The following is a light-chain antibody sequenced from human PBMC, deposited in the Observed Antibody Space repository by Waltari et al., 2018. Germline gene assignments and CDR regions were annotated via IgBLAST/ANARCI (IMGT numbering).Light chain of an antibody. CDR3: QAWDSSTAVV. V-gene: IGLV3-1*01. J-gene: IGLJ2*01. CDR1: KLGDNY. Sequence: SYELTQPPSVSVSPGQTASITCSGDKLGDNYVCWYQQKPGQSPVLVIYQDSKRPSGIHERFAGSNARNTATLSSTGTQAMDEADYYCQAWDSSTAVVFGGGTKLTVL. CDR2: QDS.